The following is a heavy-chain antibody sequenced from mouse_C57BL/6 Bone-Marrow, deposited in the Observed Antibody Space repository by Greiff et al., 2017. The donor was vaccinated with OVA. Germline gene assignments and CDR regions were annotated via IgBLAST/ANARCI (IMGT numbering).Heavy chain of an antibody. Sequence: QVQLKESGAELVRPGASVKLSCKASGYTFTDYYINWVKQRPGQGLEWIARIYPGSGNTYYNEKFKGKATLTAEKSSSTAYMQLSSLTSEDSAVYFRASFYGSSYGAMDYWGQGTSVTVSS. D-gene: IGHD1-1*01. CDR2: IYPGSGNT. V-gene: IGHV1-76*01. J-gene: IGHJ4*01. CDR1: GYTFTDYY. CDR3: ASFYGSSYGAMDY.